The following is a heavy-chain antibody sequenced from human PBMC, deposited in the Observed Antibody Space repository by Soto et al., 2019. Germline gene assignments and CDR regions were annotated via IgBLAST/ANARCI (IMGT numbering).Heavy chain of an antibody. J-gene: IGHJ4*02. V-gene: IGHV3-48*02. Sequence: GGSLRLSCAASGFTFSSYSMNWVRQAPGKGLEWVSYISRSSSTIYYADSVKGRFTISRDNAKNSLYLQMNSLRDEDTAVYYCARVGPEKSADWWEPTPFDYWGQGTLVTVSS. CDR3: ARVGPEKSADWWEPTPFDY. CDR2: ISRSSSTI. D-gene: IGHD1-26*01. CDR1: GFTFSSYS.